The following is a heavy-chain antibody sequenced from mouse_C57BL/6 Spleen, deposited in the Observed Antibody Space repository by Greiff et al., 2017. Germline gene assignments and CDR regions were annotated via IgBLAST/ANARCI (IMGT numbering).Heavy chain of an antibody. CDR1: GFTFNTYA. J-gene: IGHJ2*01. CDR2: LRSKSSNYAT. CDR3: VRDQGYDYVDY. D-gene: IGHD3-1*01. Sequence: EVQLVESGGGLVQPKGSLKLSCAASGFTFNTYAMHWVRQAPGTGLEWVARLRSKSSNYATYYADSVKDRFTISRDDSQSRLYLQMNNLKTEDTAMDYCVRDQGYDYVDYGGQGTTRTVAS. V-gene: IGHV10-3*01.